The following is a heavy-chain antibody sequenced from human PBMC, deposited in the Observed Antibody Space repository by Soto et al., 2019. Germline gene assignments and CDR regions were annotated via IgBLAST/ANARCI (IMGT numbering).Heavy chain of an antibody. CDR2: ISAYNGNT. V-gene: IGHV1-18*01. D-gene: IGHD3-10*01. Sequence: GASVKVSCKASGYTFTSYGISWVRQAPGQGLEWMGWISAYNGNTNYAQKLQGRVTMTTDTSTSTAYMELRSLRSDDTAVYYCARASSITMVRGVIITGVWFDPWGQGTLVTVSS. CDR1: GYTFTSYG. J-gene: IGHJ5*02. CDR3: ARASSITMVRGVIITGVWFDP.